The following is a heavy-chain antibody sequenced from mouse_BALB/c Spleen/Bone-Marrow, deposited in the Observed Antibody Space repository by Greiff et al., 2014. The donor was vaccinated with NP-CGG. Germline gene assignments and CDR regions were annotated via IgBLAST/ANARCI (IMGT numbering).Heavy chain of an antibody. CDR1: GFNIKDTY. CDR3: AYGSSYDYFDY. Sequence: EVQLQQSGAELVKPGASVKLSCTASGFNIKDTYMHWVKQRPELGLEWIGRIDPANGNTKYDPKFQGKATITADTSSNTAYLQLSSLTSEDTAVYYCAYGSSYDYFDYWGQGTTLTVSS. J-gene: IGHJ2*01. CDR2: IDPANGNT. D-gene: IGHD1-1*01. V-gene: IGHV14-3*02.